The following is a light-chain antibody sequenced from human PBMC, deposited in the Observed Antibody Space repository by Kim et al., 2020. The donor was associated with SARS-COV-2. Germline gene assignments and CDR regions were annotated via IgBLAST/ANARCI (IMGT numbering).Light chain of an antibody. Sequence: SYELTQPPSVSVSPGQTARITCSGDALPKKYAYWYQQKSGQAPVLVIYEDSKRPSGIPERFPGSSSGTIATLTISGAQVEDEVDYYCYSTDSSGNHRVFG. CDR3: YSTDSSGNHRV. CDR1: ALPKKY. J-gene: IGLJ3*02. V-gene: IGLV3-10*01. CDR2: EDS.